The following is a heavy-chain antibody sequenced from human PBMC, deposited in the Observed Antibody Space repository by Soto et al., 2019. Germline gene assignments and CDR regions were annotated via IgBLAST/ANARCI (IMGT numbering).Heavy chain of an antibody. CDR1: GFTFSFYG. V-gene: IGHV3-23*01. D-gene: IGHD3-3*01. CDR2: IRDNGGTT. Sequence: EVQLLESGGGLVQPGGSLRLSCAASGFTFSFYGMNWVRQPPGKGLEWVSSIRDNGGTTSYADSVKGRFTISRDNSKKTLYMLMNNLRGEDTAIYYCAKERHDFWSGLGSWGRGTLVTVSS. CDR3: AKERHDFWSGLGS. J-gene: IGHJ5*02.